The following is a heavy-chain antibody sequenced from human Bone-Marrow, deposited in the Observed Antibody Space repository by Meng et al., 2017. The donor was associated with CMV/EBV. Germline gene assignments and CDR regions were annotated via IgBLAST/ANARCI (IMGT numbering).Heavy chain of an antibody. CDR1: GGTFSSYA. D-gene: IGHD3-22*01. CDR2: IIPIFGTA. CDR3: ARDFNYDSSGYYFGGV. V-gene: IGHV1-69*01. Sequence: GGTFSSYAISWVRQAPGQGLEWMGGIIPIFGTASYAQKFQGRVTITADESTSTAYMELSSLRSEDTAVYYCARDFNYDSSGYYFGGVWGQGTLVTVSS. J-gene: IGHJ4*02.